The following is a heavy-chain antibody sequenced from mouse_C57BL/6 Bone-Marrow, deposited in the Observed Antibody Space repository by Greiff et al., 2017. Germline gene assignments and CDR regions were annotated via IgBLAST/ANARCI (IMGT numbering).Heavy chain of an antibody. J-gene: IGHJ2*01. CDR1: GYTFTSYT. D-gene: IGHD1-1*01. V-gene: IGHV1-4*01. CDR3: ARDDGSSYYFDY. CDR2: INPSSGYT. Sequence: VQLQQSGAELARPGASVKMSCKASGYTFTSYTMHWVKQRPGQGLEWIGYINPSSGYTKYNQKFKDKATLTADKSSRTAYMQLSSLTSEDSAVYYCARDDGSSYYFDYWGQGTTLTVSS.